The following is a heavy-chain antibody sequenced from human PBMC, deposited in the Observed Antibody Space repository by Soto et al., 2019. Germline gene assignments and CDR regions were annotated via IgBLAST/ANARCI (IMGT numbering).Heavy chain of an antibody. D-gene: IGHD1-20*01. Sequence: PSETLSLTCTVSGGSISSYYWSWIRQPPGKGLEWIGYIYYSGSTNYNPSLKSRVTISVDTSKNQFSLKLSSVTAADTAVYYCAREKGRYRITGTDYFDYWGQGTLVTVSS. CDR1: GGSISSYY. CDR3: AREKGRYRITGTDYFDY. CDR2: IYYSGST. J-gene: IGHJ4*02. V-gene: IGHV4-59*01.